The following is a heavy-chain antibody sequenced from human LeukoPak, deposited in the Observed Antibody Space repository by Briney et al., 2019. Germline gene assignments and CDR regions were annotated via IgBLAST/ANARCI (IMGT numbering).Heavy chain of an antibody. V-gene: IGHV1-2*02. Sequence: ASVKVSCKASGYTFTDYYIHWVRQAPGQGLEGMGWINPNSGGTNYAQKFQDRVTMTRDTSISTAYMELSSLRSDDTAVYYCARELDEDGYNTRLGYWGQGTLVTVSS. D-gene: IGHD5-24*01. CDR2: INPNSGGT. CDR3: ARELDEDGYNTRLGY. CDR1: GYTFTDYY. J-gene: IGHJ4*02.